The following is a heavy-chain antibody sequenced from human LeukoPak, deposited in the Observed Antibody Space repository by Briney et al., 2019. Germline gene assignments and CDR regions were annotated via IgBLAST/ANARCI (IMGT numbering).Heavy chain of an antibody. J-gene: IGHJ4*02. Sequence: SQTLSLTCAVSGGSISSSDYSWSWIRQPPGKGLEWIGEINHSGSTNYNPSLKSRATTSVDTSKNQFSLKLSSVTAADTAVYYCARGGSYGSPDYWGQGTLVTVSS. CDR2: INHSGST. V-gene: IGHV4-30-2*01. CDR1: GGSISSSDYS. CDR3: ARGGSYGSPDY. D-gene: IGHD1-26*01.